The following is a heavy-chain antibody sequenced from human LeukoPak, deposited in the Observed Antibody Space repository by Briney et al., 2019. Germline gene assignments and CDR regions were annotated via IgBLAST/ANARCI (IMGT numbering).Heavy chain of an antibody. CDR2: IQSNGNEK. CDR3: SRGVTSWPQGPYHFDY. Sequence: PGGPLRLSCAVSGFTFSDYAMHWLRQAPGKGLEWVASIQSNGNEKYSSDSVKGRFTISRDNSKNTLYLQMNTVRPEDTAVFYCSRGVTSWPQGPYHFDYWGQGILITVSS. CDR1: GFTFSDYA. J-gene: IGHJ4*02. D-gene: IGHD2-2*01. V-gene: IGHV3-30*02.